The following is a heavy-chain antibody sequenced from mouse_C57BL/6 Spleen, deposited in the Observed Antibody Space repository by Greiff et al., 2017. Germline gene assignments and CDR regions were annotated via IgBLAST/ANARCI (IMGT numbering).Heavy chain of an antibody. Sequence: VQVVESGAELVRPGASVTLSCKASGYTFTDYEMHWVKQTPVHGLEWIGAIDPETGGTAYNQKFKGKAILTADKSSSTAYMELRSLTSEDSAVYYCTRFPQYYGSSYWYFDVWGTGTTVTVSS. CDR1: GYTFTDYE. J-gene: IGHJ1*03. D-gene: IGHD1-1*01. V-gene: IGHV1-15*01. CDR2: IDPETGGT. CDR3: TRFPQYYGSSYWYFDV.